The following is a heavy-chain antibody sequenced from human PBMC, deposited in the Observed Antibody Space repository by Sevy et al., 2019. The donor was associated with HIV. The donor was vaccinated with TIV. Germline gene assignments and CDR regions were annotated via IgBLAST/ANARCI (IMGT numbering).Heavy chain of an antibody. Sequence: GGSLRLSCTASGFTFSDYYMSWIRQAPGKGLEWVSYISSSGSTIYYADSVKGRFTISRDNAKNSLYLQMNSLRAEDTAVYYCAREEQQLVLDYWGQGTLVTVSS. CDR3: AREEQQLVLDY. D-gene: IGHD6-13*01. V-gene: IGHV3-11*01. J-gene: IGHJ4*02. CDR1: GFTFSDYY. CDR2: ISSSGSTI.